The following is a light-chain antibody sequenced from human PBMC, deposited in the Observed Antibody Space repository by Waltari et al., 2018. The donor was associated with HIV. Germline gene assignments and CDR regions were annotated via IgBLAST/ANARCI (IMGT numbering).Light chain of an antibody. J-gene: IGKJ5*01. CDR3: QQYGSAAIT. CDR1: QSVSINF. Sequence: EIVLTQSPATLSLSPGERATLSCGASQSVSINFLAWYQQKPGLPPRLLIYDVSSRATAIPDRFSGGGSATDFTLTISRLEPEDYAVYYCQQYGSAAITFGQGTRLEIK. V-gene: IGKV3D-20*01. CDR2: DVS.